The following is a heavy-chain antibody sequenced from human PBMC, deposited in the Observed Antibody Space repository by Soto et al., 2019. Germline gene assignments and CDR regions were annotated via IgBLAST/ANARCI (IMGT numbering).Heavy chain of an antibody. V-gene: IGHV3-30*18. CDR3: AKDSSGWYDSFDY. CDR2: ISYDGTDE. J-gene: IGHJ4*02. Sequence: SLRLSCAASGFSFSSYGMHWVRQAPGKGLEWVAMISYDGTDEYYADSVKGRFTISRDNSKNAVYLQMNSLRAEDTAVYYCAKDSSGWYDSFDYWGQGTLVTVSS. D-gene: IGHD6-19*01. CDR1: GFSFSSYG.